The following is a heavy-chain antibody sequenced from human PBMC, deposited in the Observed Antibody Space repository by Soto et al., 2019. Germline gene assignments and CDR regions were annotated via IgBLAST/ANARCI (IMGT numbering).Heavy chain of an antibody. D-gene: IGHD4-17*01. CDR1: GFTSTTFA. J-gene: IGHJ6*02. CDR2: ISYDGHNK. V-gene: IGHV3-30*18. Sequence: QVQLVESGGGVVQPGGSLRLPFQASGFTSTTFALHWVRQAPGKGLEWVALISYDGHNKYYSDSVKGRFTISRDNYKNTLSLQMNSLRAEDTAVYYCAKDLQAYGDYNYYYYGMDVWGQGTTVSVSS. CDR3: AKDLQAYGDYNYYYYGMDV.